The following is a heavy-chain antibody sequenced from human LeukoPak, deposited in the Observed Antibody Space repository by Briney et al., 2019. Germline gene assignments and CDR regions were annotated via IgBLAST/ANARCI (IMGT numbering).Heavy chain of an antibody. J-gene: IGHJ5*02. CDR1: GGSISSYY. CDR3: ARSEYACSSTSCPLDH. Sequence: PSETLSLTCIVSGGSISSYYWSWIRLSPGKGLEFIGYVYYSGSANYNPSLKSRVTISLDTSKNQLSLNLNSVTAADTAVYYCARSEYACSSTSCPLDHWGQGTLVTVSS. CDR2: VYYSGSA. D-gene: IGHD2-2*01. V-gene: IGHV4-59*01.